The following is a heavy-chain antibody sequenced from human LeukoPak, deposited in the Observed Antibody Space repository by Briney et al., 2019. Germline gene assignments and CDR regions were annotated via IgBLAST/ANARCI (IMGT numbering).Heavy chain of an antibody. CDR2: INSDGSST. V-gene: IGHV3-74*01. CDR1: GFIFSSYW. CDR3: LVVATRNAFDI. D-gene: IGHD5-12*01. Sequence: GGSLRLSCAASGFIFSSYWMHWVRQAPGKGLVWVSRINSDGSSTSYADSVKGRFTFSRDNAKNTLYLQVNSLRAEDTAVYYCLVVATRNAFDIWGQGTMVTVSS. J-gene: IGHJ3*02.